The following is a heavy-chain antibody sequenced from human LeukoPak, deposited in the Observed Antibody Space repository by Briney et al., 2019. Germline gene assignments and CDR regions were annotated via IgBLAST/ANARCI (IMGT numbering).Heavy chain of an antibody. CDR2: ISGSGGST. CDR1: GFTFSSYA. D-gene: IGHD1-26*01. V-gene: IGHV3-23*01. CDR3: AKDFKTNIIVGATLDY. J-gene: IGHJ4*02. Sequence: GGSLRLSCAASGFTFSSYAMSWVRQAPGKGLEWVSAISGSGGSTYYADSVKGRFTISRDNSKNTLYLQMNSLRAEDTAVYYCAKDFKTNIIVGATLDYWGQGTLVTVSS.